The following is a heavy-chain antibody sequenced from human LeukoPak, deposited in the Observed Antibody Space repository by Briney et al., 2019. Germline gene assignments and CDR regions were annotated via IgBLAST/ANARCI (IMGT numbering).Heavy chain of an antibody. CDR2: ISEGVGNT. Sequence: KAGGSLRLSCAASGFTFTNYAMTGVRQAPGKGLEWVSGISEGVGNTYYGDCVKGRFTISRDHSKNTLYLQMNSLRAEDTAVYYCARHRDGYNWASDDCWGQGTLVTVSS. V-gene: IGHV3-23*01. D-gene: IGHD5-24*01. J-gene: IGHJ4*02. CDR3: ARHRDGYNWASDDC. CDR1: GFTFTNYA.